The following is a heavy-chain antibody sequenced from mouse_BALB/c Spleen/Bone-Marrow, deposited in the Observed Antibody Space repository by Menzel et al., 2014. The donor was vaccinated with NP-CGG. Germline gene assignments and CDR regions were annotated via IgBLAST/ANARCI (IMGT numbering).Heavy chain of an antibody. CDR1: GYSFTGYF. CDR2: INPYNGDT. CDR3: GRSYGYDDWFAY. V-gene: IGHV1-37*01. D-gene: IGHD2-2*01. Sequence: VQLKQSGPELVKPGPSVKISCKASGYSFTGYFMNWVKQSHGKSLEWIGRINPYNGDTFYSQKFKGKATLTVDKSSGTAHMELLSLTSEDSAVYYCGRSYGYDDWFAYWGQGTLVTVSA. J-gene: IGHJ3*01.